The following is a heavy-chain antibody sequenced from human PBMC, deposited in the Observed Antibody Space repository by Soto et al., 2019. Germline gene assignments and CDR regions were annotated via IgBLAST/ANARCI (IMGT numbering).Heavy chain of an antibody. CDR3: ASGGLHGYTNGGLSDSHS. CDR1: ELSSSNHA. CDR2: ISGTDGGA. Sequence: EVHLLESGGGLVQPGGSLRLSCAASELSSSNHAMTWVRQAPGKGLEWVSGISGTDGGAYYADSVKGRFTISRDNSRSTLYLQMNSLRVEDTAVYYCASGGLHGYTNGGLSDSHSWGQGTLVTVSS. J-gene: IGHJ4*02. V-gene: IGHV3-23*01. D-gene: IGHD5-18*01.